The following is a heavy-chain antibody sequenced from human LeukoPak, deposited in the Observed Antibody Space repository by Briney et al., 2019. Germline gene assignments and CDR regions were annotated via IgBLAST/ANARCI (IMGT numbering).Heavy chain of an antibody. D-gene: IGHD3-22*01. CDR1: GYTFTSYD. J-gene: IGHJ4*02. CDR3: ARGLVRHKRDSSGYYYGY. V-gene: IGHV1-8*01. Sequence: ASVKVSCKASGYTFTSYDINWVRQAAGQGLEWMGWMNPNSGNTGYAQTFQGRVTMTRNTSISTAYMELSSLRSEDTAVYYCARGLVRHKRDSSGYYYGYWGQGTLVTVSS. CDR2: MNPNSGNT.